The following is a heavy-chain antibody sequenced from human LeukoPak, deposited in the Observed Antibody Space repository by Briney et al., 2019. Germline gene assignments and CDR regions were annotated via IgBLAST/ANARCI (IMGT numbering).Heavy chain of an antibody. D-gene: IGHD1-26*01. CDR3: AREIGYSGSQGGVY. CDR1: GFTFSTYW. J-gene: IGHJ4*02. V-gene: IGHV3-7*01. Sequence: GGSLRLSCAASGFTFSTYWLSWVRQAPGKELEWVANIGADGSDTHYVDSVKGRFTISRDNAKNSLYLQMNSLRAEDTAVYYCAREIGYSGSQGGVYWGQGTLVTVSS. CDR2: IGADGSDT.